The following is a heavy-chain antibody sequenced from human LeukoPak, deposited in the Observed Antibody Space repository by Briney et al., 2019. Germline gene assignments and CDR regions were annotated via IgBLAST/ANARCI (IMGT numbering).Heavy chain of an antibody. J-gene: IGHJ1*01. D-gene: IGHD2-21*01. CDR2: VYYSGST. CDR1: VGSISGSRYY. CDR3: ARQAFGGEFGYFQH. V-gene: IGHV4-39*01. Sequence: KPSETLSLTCTVSVGSISGSRYYWGWIRQPPGRGLEWIGSVYYSGSTYYNPSLKSRVTISVDTSKNQFSLKLSSVTAADTAVYYCARQAFGGEFGYFQHWGQGTLVTVSS.